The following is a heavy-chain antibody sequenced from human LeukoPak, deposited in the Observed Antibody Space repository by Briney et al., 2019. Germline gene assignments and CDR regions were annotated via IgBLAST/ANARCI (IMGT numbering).Heavy chain of an antibody. Sequence: GGSLRLCCAASGFTCGCSARCWVRQARGEGVECVSSINDSGGATYSSDSVKGPFTISRDNSKNTLYLQTNTLRAEDTAVYYCADTFSCYPNDHWGQGTLVTVSS. CDR2: INDSGGAT. D-gene: IGHD2-15*01. J-gene: IGHJ4*02. CDR1: GFTCGCSA. CDR3: ADTFSCYPNDH. V-gene: IGHV3-23*01.